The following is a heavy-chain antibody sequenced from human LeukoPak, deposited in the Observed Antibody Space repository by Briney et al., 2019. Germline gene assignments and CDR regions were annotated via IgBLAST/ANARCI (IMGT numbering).Heavy chain of an antibody. CDR1: GFTFSSYW. D-gene: IGHD5-24*01. Sequence: GGSLRLSCAASGFTFSSYWMNWVRQAPGKGLVWVSRINSDGSSTSYADSVKGRFTISRDNAKNTLYLQMNSLRGEDTAVYYCARGTGYSVFDYLGQGTLVTVSS. CDR3: ARGTGYSVFDY. V-gene: IGHV3-74*01. J-gene: IGHJ4*02. CDR2: INSDGSST.